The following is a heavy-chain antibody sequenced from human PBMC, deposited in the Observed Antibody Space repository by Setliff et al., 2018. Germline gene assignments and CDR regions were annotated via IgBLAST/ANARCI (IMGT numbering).Heavy chain of an antibody. CDR2: FNSDGNNI. D-gene: IGHD5-18*01. CDR1: AFPFSIYS. J-gene: IGHJ4*02. CDR3: ARGYSYGYRIDY. V-gene: IGHV3-74*01. Sequence: GGSLRLSCTASAFPFSIYSMHWVRQAPGKGLEWVGRFNSDGNNITYADSVKGRFTISRDNVKKTLYLQMSSLRGEDTALYYCARGYSYGYRIDYWGQGTLVTVSS.